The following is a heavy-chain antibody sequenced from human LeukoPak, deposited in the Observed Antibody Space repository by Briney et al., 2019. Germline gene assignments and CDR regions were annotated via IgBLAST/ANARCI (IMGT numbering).Heavy chain of an antibody. CDR1: GFTVSSNN. V-gene: IGHV3-66*02. CDR3: ARELWLSPRYYYYYMDV. D-gene: IGHD6-19*01. J-gene: IGHJ6*03. Sequence: GGSLRLSCAASGFTVSSNNMSWVRQAPGKGLEWVSVIYSGGSTYYADSVKGRFTISRDNSKNTLYLQMNSLRAEDTAVYYCARELWLSPRYYYYYMDVWGKGTTVTVSS. CDR2: IYSGGST.